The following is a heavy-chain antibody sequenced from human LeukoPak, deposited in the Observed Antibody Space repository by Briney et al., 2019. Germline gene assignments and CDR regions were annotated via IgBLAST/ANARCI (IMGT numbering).Heavy chain of an antibody. V-gene: IGHV4-34*01. J-gene: IGHJ4*02. CDR3: ARGRVPAAI. CDR2: INHSVST. Sequence: SETLSLTCAVYAGSFTGYYCSWIRHPPGNGLEWIGEINHSVSTNYNPSLKGRITIPVDTSKNQFSLKLSSVTAADTAVYYCARGRVPAAIWGQGTLVTVSS. D-gene: IGHD2-2*01. CDR1: AGSFTGYY.